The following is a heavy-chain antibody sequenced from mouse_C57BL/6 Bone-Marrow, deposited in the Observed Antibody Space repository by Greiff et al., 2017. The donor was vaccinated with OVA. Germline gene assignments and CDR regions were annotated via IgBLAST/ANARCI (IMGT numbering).Heavy chain of an antibody. Sequence: VQLQQSGAELVRPGASVKLSCTASGFNIKDDYMHWVKQRPEQGLEWIGWIDPENGDTEYASKFQGKATITVDTSSNTAYLQLSSLTSEDTAVYYCTPMVTTDWYFDVWGTGTTVTVSS. V-gene: IGHV14-4*01. CDR1: GFNIKDDY. CDR2: IDPENGDT. J-gene: IGHJ1*03. CDR3: TPMVTTDWYFDV. D-gene: IGHD2-2*01.